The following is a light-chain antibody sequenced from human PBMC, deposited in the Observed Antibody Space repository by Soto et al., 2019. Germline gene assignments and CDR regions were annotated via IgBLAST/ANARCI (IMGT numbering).Light chain of an antibody. CDR3: CSFAGSYTFL. Sequence: QSALTQPRSVSGSPGQSVTISCTGTSSDVGGYNYVSWYQQHPGKAPKLMIYDVSGRPSGVPDRFSGSKSGNTASLTISGLQAEDEAHYYCCSFAGSYTFLFGGGTKLHRP. CDR1: SSDVGGYNY. V-gene: IGLV2-11*01. CDR2: DVS. J-gene: IGLJ2*01.